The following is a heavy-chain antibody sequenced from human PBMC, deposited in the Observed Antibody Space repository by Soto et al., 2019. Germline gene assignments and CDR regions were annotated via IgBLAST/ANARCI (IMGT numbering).Heavy chain of an antibody. CDR3: TRVGKFDY. CDR2: IRSEANGGTT. V-gene: IGHV3-49*04. J-gene: IGHJ4*02. Sequence: GGSLRLSCTVSGFTFADYTMSWVRQAPGKGLEWVGLIRSEANGGTTHYAASVHGGFIISRDDSRGIAFLQMNNLKSEDTAVYYCTRVGKFDYWGQGTLVTVSS. CDR1: GFTFADYT. D-gene: IGHD1-26*01.